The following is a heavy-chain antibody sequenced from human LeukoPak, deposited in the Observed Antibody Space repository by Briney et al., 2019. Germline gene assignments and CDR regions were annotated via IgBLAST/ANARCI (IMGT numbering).Heavy chain of an antibody. J-gene: IGHJ4*02. Sequence: ASVKVSCKASGYIFTGYFMHWVRQAPGQGLEWMGWIIPNTGGTNYAQKFQGRVTMTRDTSISTVYMELSRLRSDDTAVYSSASHHQLPFDYWGQGTLVTVSS. D-gene: IGHD1-1*01. CDR1: GYIFTGYF. CDR2: IIPNTGGT. CDR3: ASHHQLPFDY. V-gene: IGHV1-2*02.